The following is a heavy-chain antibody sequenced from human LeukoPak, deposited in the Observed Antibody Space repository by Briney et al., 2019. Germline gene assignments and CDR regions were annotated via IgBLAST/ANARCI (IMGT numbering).Heavy chain of an antibody. V-gene: IGHV3-23*01. Sequence: PGRSLTPSCPASASTSSSYAMSWVRQAPGKGLEWVSSISGSGGSTYYADSVEGRFTISRDNSKNTLYLQMNSLRAADTAAYYCAKGWELLRSYWGQGTLVTVSS. CDR2: ISGSGGST. D-gene: IGHD1-26*01. CDR3: AKGWELLRSY. J-gene: IGHJ4*02. CDR1: ASTSSSYA.